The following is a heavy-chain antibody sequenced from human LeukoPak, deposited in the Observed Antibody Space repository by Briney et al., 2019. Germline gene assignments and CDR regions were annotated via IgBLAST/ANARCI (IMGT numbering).Heavy chain of an antibody. D-gene: IGHD6-13*01. CDR3: ARRIAAAGAYYYYMDV. CDR1: GGSISSYY. V-gene: IGHV4-59*01. J-gene: IGHJ6*03. Sequence: SETLSLTCTVSGGSISSYYWSWIRQPPGKGLEWIGYIYYSGSTNYNPSLKSRVTISVDTSKNQFSLKLSSVTAADTAVYYCARRIAAAGAYYYYMDVWGKGTTVTISS. CDR2: IYYSGST.